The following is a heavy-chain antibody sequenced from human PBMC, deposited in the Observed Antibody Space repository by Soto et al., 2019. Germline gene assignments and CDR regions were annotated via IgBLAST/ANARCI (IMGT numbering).Heavy chain of an antibody. CDR2: IDPSDSYT. J-gene: IGHJ3*01. Sequence: LKVSCKGSGYSFTSYWISWVRQMPGKGLEWMGRIDPSDSYTNYSPSFQGHVTISADKSISTAYLQWSSLKASDTAIYYCATPGGRDFNAFDVWGQGTMVTVSS. V-gene: IGHV5-10-1*01. CDR1: GYSFTSYW. CDR3: ATPGGRDFNAFDV. D-gene: IGHD2-21*02.